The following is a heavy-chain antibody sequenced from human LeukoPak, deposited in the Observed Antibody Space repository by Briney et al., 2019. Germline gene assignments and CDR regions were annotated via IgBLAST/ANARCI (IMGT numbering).Heavy chain of an antibody. D-gene: IGHD2-21*02. CDR2: IRYDGSNK. CDR1: GFTFSGYG. CDR3: AKGGVVVTAPFDY. Sequence: GGSLRLSCAASGFTFSGYGMHWVRQAPGKGLEWVAFIRYDGSNKYYADSVKGRFTISRDNSKNTLYLQMNSLRAEDTALYYCAKGGVVVTAPFDYWGQGTLVTVSS. J-gene: IGHJ4*02. V-gene: IGHV3-30*02.